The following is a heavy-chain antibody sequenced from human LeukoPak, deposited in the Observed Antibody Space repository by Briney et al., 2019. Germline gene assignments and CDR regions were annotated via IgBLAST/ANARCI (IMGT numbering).Heavy chain of an antibody. V-gene: IGHV4-59*08. Sequence: SETLSLTCTVSGGSISSYYWSWIRQPPGKGLEWIGYIYYSGSTNYNPSLKSRVTISVDTSKNLFSLKLSSVTAADTALYYCARAWGVHDPWGQGTLVTVSS. D-gene: IGHD1-1*01. CDR1: GGSISSYY. CDR3: ARAWGVHDP. CDR2: IYYSGST. J-gene: IGHJ5*02.